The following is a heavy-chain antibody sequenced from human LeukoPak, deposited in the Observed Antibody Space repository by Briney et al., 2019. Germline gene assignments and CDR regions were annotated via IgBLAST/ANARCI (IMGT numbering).Heavy chain of an antibody. CDR2: IYYNGGT. V-gene: IGHV4-34*01. CDR3: AREVAGTPWIDY. J-gene: IGHJ4*02. CDR1: GGSFSGYY. D-gene: IGHD6-19*01. Sequence: SETLSLTCAVYGGSFSGYYWGWIRQPPGKGLEWIGSIYYNGGTYYNPSLKSRATISVDTSKNQFSLKLSSVTAADTAVYFCAREVAGTPWIDYWGQGTLVTVSS.